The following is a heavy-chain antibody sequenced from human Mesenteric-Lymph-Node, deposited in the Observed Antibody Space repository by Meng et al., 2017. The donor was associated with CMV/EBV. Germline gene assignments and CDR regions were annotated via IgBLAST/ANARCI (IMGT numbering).Heavy chain of an antibody. CDR3: ARDSGDTAMADNWFDP. CDR2: ISYDGSNK. V-gene: IGHV3-30*04. D-gene: IGHD5-18*01. Sequence: GGSLRLSCAASGFTFSSYAMHWVRQAPGKGLEWVAVISYDGSNKYYADSVKGRFTISRDNSKNTLYLQMNSLRAEDTAVYYCARDSGDTAMADNWFDPWGQGTLVTVSS. J-gene: IGHJ5*02. CDR1: GFTFSSYA.